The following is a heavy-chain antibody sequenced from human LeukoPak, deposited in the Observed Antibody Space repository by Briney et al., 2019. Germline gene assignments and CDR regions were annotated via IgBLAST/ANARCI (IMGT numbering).Heavy chain of an antibody. CDR1: GYSFTSYW. CDR2: IDPSDSYT. Sequence: GESLKISCKGSGYSFTSYWISWVRQMPGKGLEWMGRIDPSDSYTNYSPSFQGHVTISADKSISTAYLQWSSLKASDTAMYYCARHGEMATIELFFDYWGQGTLVTVPS. V-gene: IGHV5-10-1*01. J-gene: IGHJ4*02. D-gene: IGHD5-24*01. CDR3: ARHGEMATIELFFDY.